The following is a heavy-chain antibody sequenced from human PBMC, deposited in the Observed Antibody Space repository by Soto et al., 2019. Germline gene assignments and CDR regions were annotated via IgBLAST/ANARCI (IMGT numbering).Heavy chain of an antibody. Sequence: PGESLKISCRGSGYSFTSYWISWVRQMPGKGLEWMGRIDPSDSYTNYSPSFQGHVTISADKSISTAYLQWSSLKASDTAMYYCARREIVVVIGTYYYGMDVWGQGTTVTVSS. J-gene: IGHJ6*02. CDR3: ARREIVVVIGTYYYGMDV. V-gene: IGHV5-10-1*01. CDR2: IDPSDSYT. CDR1: GYSFTSYW. D-gene: IGHD3-22*01.